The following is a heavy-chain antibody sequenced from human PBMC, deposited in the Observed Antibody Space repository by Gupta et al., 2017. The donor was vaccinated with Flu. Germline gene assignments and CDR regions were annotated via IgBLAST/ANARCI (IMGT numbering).Heavy chain of an antibody. CDR3: ARARGYSYGYYDN. CDR2: IYPGDSDI. CDR1: GYSFSTSW. J-gene: IGHJ4*02. V-gene: IGHV5-51*03. D-gene: IGHD5-18*01. Sequence: EVQLVQSGAEVKKPGESLKISCKASGYSFSTSWIGWVRQMPGKGLEWMGIIYPGDSDIRFSPSFQGQVTISADTSTNTASLQWGSLKVSDTAIYYWARARGYSYGYYDNWGQGTLVTVSS.